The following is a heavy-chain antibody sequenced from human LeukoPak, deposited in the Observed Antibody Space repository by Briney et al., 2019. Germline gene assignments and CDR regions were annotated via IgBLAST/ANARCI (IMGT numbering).Heavy chain of an antibody. CDR1: GGTFSRYA. V-gene: IGHV1-69*13. CDR3: ARPVLGDGTVAAQFEH. D-gene: IGHD2-15*01. J-gene: IGHJ4*02. Sequence: SVKVSCKASGGTFSRYAISWVRQAPGQGLEWMGGIIPIFGTANYAQKFQGRVTITADESRSTAYMELSRLRSDDTAVYYCARPVLGDGTVAAQFEHWGQGTLVTVSS. CDR2: IIPIFGTA.